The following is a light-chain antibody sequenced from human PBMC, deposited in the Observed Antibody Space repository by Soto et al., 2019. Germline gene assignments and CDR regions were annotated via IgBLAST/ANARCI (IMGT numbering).Light chain of an antibody. CDR2: DAS. Sequence: DIQMNQSPSTLSASVGDRVTITCRASQSISSWLAWYQQKPGKAPKLLIYDASSLESGVPSRFSGSGSGTEFTLTISSLQPDDFATYYCQQYNSYPITFGQGTRLEIK. V-gene: IGKV1-5*01. CDR1: QSISSW. J-gene: IGKJ5*01. CDR3: QQYNSYPIT.